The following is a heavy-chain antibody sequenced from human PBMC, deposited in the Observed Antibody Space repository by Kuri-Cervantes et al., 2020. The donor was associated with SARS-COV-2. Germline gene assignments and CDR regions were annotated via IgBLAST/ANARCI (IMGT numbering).Heavy chain of an antibody. CDR2: IYHSGST. D-gene: IGHD3-22*01. V-gene: IGHV4-38-2*02. CDR3: ARGGSSGTLYY. J-gene: IGHJ4*02. Sequence: GSLRLSCTVSGYSISSGYYWGWIRQPPGKGLEWIGSIYHSGSTYYNPSLKSRVTISVDTSKNQFSLKLSSVTAADTAVYYCARGGSSGTLYYWGQGTLVTVSS. CDR1: GYSISSGYY.